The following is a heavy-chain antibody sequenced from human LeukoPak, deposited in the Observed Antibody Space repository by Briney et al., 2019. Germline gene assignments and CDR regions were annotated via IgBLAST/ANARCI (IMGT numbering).Heavy chain of an antibody. CDR3: AKGGSYAPLDY. J-gene: IGHJ4*02. D-gene: IGHD1-26*01. CDR1: GFTFSNSA. Sequence: GGSLRLSCAASGFTFSNSAMTWVRQAPGKGLEWVSAISDSGGDSIYTDSVKDRFTISRDNSKNTLYLQMNSLRAEDTALYYCAKGGSYAPLDYWGQGTLVTVSS. CDR2: ISDSGGDS. V-gene: IGHV3-23*01.